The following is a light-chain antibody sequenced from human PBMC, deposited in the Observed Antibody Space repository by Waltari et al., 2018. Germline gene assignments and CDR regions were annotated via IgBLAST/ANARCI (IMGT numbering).Light chain of an antibody. CDR2: DVS. CDR1: SSDVGAYNY. CDR3: ISYTTSDTMI. V-gene: IGLV2-14*03. J-gene: IGLJ2*01. Sequence: QSALTQPASVSGSPGQSITISCTGTSSDVGAYNYVSWYQQHPGKVPKHIIYDVSHRPSGVSFRFAGSKSDNTASLTISGLQAEDEADYYCISYTTSDTMIFGGGTKLTVL.